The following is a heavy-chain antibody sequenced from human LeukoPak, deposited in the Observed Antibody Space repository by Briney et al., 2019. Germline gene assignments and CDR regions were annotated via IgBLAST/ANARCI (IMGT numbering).Heavy chain of an antibody. CDR2: NYTSGST. Sequence: PSETLSLTCTVSGGSISSYYWSWIRQPAGKGLEWIGRNYTSGSTNCNPSLKSRVTMSVDTSKNQFSLKLSSVTAADTAVYYCARDLAPRVVGANGFDIWGQGTMVTVSS. CDR3: ARDLAPRVVGANGFDI. J-gene: IGHJ3*02. CDR1: GGSISSYY. V-gene: IGHV4-4*07. D-gene: IGHD2-15*01.